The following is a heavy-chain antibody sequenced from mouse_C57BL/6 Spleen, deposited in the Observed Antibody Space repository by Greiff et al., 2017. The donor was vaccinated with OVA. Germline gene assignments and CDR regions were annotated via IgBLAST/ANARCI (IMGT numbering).Heavy chain of an antibody. J-gene: IGHJ4*01. Sequence: DVKLVESGEGLVKPGGSLKLSCAASGFTFSSYAMSWVRQTPEKRLEWVAYISSGGDYIYYADTVKGRFTISRDNARNTLYLQMSSLKSEDTAMYYCTRDAAYYYGSSGNAMDYWGQGTSVTVSS. D-gene: IGHD1-1*01. CDR3: TRDAAYYYGSSGNAMDY. CDR1: GFTFSSYA. V-gene: IGHV5-9-1*02. CDR2: ISSGGDYI.